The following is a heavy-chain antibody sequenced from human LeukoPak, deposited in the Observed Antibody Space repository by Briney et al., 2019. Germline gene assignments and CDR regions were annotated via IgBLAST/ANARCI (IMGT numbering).Heavy chain of an antibody. J-gene: IGHJ3*02. D-gene: IGHD2-8*02. CDR3: ARVLGGRGDDTFDI. CDR2: IYTSGST. V-gene: IGHV4-59*10. CDR1: GGSFSGYY. Sequence: SETLSLTCAVYGGSFSGYYWSWIRQPPGKGLEWIGRIYTSGSTNYNPSLKSRVTMSVDTSKNQFSLKLSSVTAADTAVYYCARVLGGRGDDTFDIWGQGTMVTVSS.